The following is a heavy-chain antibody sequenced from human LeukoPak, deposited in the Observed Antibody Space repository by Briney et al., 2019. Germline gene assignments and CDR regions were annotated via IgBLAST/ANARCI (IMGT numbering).Heavy chain of an antibody. CDR3: ARWRGAQSEFGY. Sequence: PGGSLRLSCTASGFTFSSYWMSWVRQPPGKGLELVSNIKQDGSRIEYVDSVKGRFTTSRDNAKNSLYLQMISLRAEDTAVYYCARWRGAQSEFGYWGQGTLVTVSS. J-gene: IGHJ4*02. V-gene: IGHV3-7*01. CDR1: GFTFSSYW. D-gene: IGHD3-16*01. CDR2: IKQDGSRI.